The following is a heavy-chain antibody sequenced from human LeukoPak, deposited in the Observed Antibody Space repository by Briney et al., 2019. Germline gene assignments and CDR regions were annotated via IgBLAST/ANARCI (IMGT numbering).Heavy chain of an antibody. CDR2: ITSRSTT. V-gene: IGHV3-23*01. D-gene: IGHD7-27*01. Sequence: GGSLRLSCAASGFIFSHYGMNWVRQAPGKGLEWVSGITSRSTTYYADSVKGRFTISRDNSKNMVWLQINSPTAEDKATYYCAKDGNWARFEDWGQGTLVTVSS. CDR3: AKDGNWARFED. CDR1: GFIFSHYG. J-gene: IGHJ4*02.